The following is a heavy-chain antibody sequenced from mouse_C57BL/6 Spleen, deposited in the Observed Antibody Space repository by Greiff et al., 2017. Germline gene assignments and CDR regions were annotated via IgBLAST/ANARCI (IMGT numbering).Heavy chain of an antibody. CDR3: ASSYGRGALDC. CDR1: GYTFTSYW. Sequence: QVQLQQSGAELVRPGTSVKLSCKASGYTFTSYWMHWVKQRPGQGLEWIGVIDPSDSYTNYNQKFKGKATLTVDTTSNTAYMQLSSLTSEDSAVYCSASSYGRGALDCWGQGTSVTVSS. V-gene: IGHV1-59*01. CDR2: IDPSDSYT. J-gene: IGHJ4*01. D-gene: IGHD1-1*01.